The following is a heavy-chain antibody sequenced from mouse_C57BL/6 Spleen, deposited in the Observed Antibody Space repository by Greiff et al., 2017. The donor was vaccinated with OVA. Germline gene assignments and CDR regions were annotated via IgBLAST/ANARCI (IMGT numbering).Heavy chain of an antibody. D-gene: IGHD6-1*01. Sequence: QVQLQQSGAELVRPGASVTLSCKASGYTFTDYEMHWVKQTPVHGLEWIGAIDPETGGTAYNQKFKGKAIRTADKSSSTAYMELRSLTSEDSAVYYCTRPPPSPWYFEVWGTGTTVTVDS. CDR2: IDPETGGT. V-gene: IGHV1-15*01. J-gene: IGHJ1*03. CDR3: TRPPPSPWYFEV. CDR1: GYTFTDYE.